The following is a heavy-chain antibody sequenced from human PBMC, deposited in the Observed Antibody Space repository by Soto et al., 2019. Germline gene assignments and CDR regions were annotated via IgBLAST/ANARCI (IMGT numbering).Heavy chain of an antibody. D-gene: IGHD1-26*01. CDR3: ARDDAVGRFDY. Sequence: APVKVSCKGSGYTFTSYGISWVRQAPGQGLEWMGWISAYNGNTNYAQKLQGRVTMTTDTTTSTAYMELRSLRSDDTAVYYCARDDAVGRFDYWGQATLVTVSS. CDR2: ISAYNGNT. CDR1: GYTFTSYG. V-gene: IGHV1-18*01. J-gene: IGHJ4*02.